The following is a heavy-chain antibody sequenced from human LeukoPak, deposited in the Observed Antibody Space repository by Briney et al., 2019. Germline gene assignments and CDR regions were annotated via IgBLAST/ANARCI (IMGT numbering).Heavy chain of an antibody. CDR2: ISSHGNT. CDR1: GGAISSSIYV. J-gene: IGHJ4*02. D-gene: IGHD6-19*01. V-gene: IGHV4-39*01. Sequence: SETLSLTCTVSGGAISSSIYVWAWIRQPPGKGPEWIGSISSHGNTFYSPSLKSRVTISVDPSKNQFSLKMSSVTAADTAVFYCARFAPRTEADYFDYWGQGTLVTVSS. CDR3: ARFAPRTEADYFDY.